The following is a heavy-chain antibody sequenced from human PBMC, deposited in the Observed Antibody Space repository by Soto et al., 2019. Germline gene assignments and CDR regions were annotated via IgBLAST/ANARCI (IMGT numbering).Heavy chain of an antibody. Sequence: GASVKVSCKASGYSFTSLDFNWVRQTTGQGLEWMGWMEPSSGKTGYAQRFQDRVTMTRDTSINTAYMELRSLTSDDTAFYYCARGVTAGVDYWGQGTLVTVSS. CDR2: MEPSSGKT. CDR1: GYSFTSLD. V-gene: IGHV1-8*01. D-gene: IGHD3-10*01. CDR3: ARGVTAGVDY. J-gene: IGHJ4*02.